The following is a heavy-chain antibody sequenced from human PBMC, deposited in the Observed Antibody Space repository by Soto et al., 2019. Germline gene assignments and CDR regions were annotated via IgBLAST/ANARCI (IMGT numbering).Heavy chain of an antibody. Sequence: PSETLSLTCTVSGGSISSSSYYWSWIRQPPGKGLEWIGYIYYSGSTNYNPSLKSRVTISVDTSKNQFSLKLSSVTAADTAVYYCARARLRFLEWLSDWFDPWGQGTLVTVSS. CDR3: ARARLRFLEWLSDWFDP. CDR1: GGSISSSSYY. CDR2: IYYSGST. J-gene: IGHJ5*02. D-gene: IGHD3-3*01. V-gene: IGHV4-61*01.